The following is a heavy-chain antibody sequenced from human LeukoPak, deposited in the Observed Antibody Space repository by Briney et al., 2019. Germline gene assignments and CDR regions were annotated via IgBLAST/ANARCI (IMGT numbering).Heavy chain of an antibody. D-gene: IGHD3-16*01. CDR2: ISSSGAYI. CDR1: GFSFSDYS. V-gene: IGHV3-21*01. J-gene: IGHJ3*02. CDR3: ARYEKAVLDAFDI. Sequence: SGGSLRLSCVASGFSFSDYSMNWVRQAPGKGLEWVSSISSSGAYIYYTDSVKGRFTISRDNGKNSLYLQMNSLRVEDTAVYYCARYEKAVLDAFDIWGQGTMVTVSS.